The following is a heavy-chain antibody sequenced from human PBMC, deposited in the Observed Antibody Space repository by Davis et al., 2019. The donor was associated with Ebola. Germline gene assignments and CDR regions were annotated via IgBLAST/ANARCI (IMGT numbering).Heavy chain of an antibody. D-gene: IGHD3-16*01. CDR1: GGSISSYY. CDR3: ARGTDYVWEGLVG. V-gene: IGHV4-59*12. CDR2: IYYSGST. Sequence: PSETLSLTCTVSGGSISSYYWSWIRQPPGKGLEWIGYIYYSGSTNYNPSLKSRVTISVDTSKNQFSLKLSSVTAADTAVYYCARGTDYVWEGLVGWGQGTLVTVSS. J-gene: IGHJ4*02.